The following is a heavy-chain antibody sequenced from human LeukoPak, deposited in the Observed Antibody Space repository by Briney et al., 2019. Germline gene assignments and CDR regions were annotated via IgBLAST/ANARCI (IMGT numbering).Heavy chain of an antibody. CDR1: GGSISSGGYY. Sequence: SQTLSLTCTVSGGSISSGGYYWNWIRQHPGNGLEWIGYISYSGSTHYNPSLKSRLTTSVDTSKNQFSLKLSSVTAADTAVYYCARGSLDFDYWGQGTLVTVSS. CDR2: ISYSGST. V-gene: IGHV4-31*03. CDR3: ARGSLDFDY. J-gene: IGHJ4*02.